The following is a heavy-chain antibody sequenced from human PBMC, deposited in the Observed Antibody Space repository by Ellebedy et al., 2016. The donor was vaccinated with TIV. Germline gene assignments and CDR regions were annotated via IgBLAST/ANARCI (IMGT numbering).Heavy chain of an antibody. Sequence: ASVKVSCKVSGYTFTDYYMHWVQQAPGKGLEWMGLVDPEDGETIYAEKFQGRVTIIADTSTDTAYMELSSLRSEDTAVYYCATRGGDGYNLAYWGQGTLVTVSS. D-gene: IGHD5-24*01. CDR2: VDPEDGET. CDR3: ATRGGDGYNLAY. V-gene: IGHV1-69-2*01. CDR1: GYTFTDYY. J-gene: IGHJ4*02.